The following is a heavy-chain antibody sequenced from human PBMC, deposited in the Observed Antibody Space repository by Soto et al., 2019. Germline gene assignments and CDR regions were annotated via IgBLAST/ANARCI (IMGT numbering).Heavy chain of an antibody. J-gene: IGHJ2*01. CDR3: VGGSGFSYFDL. Sequence: SETLSLTCTVSGGSITTMGYYLFCIRQPPWKGLEWIGSIYYPAPTYYSQSLKSRITISVDTSKNQLSLKVNSVTAADTAVYYCVGGSGFSYFDLWGRGTLVTVSS. V-gene: IGHV4-39*01. CDR2: IYYPAPT. CDR1: GGSITTMGYY. D-gene: IGHD3-22*01.